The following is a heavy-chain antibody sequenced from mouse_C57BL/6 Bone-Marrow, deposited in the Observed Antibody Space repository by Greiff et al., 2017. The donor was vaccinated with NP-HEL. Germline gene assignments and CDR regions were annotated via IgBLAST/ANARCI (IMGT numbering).Heavy chain of an antibody. CDR2: IYPRSGTT. Sequence: VQLQQSGAELARPGASVKLSCKASGYTFTSSGISWVKQRTGQGLEWIGEIYPRSGTTYYNEKFKGKATLTADKSSSTAYMELRSLTSEDSAVYFCAREGYDGSRDYWGQGTTLTVSS. CDR3: AREGYDGSRDY. V-gene: IGHV1-81*01. D-gene: IGHD1-1*01. J-gene: IGHJ2*01. CDR1: GYTFTSSG.